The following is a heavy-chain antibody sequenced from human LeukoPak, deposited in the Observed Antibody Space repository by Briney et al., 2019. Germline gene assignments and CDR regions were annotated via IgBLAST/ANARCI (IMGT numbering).Heavy chain of an antibody. D-gene: IGHD5-24*01. V-gene: IGHV3-53*01. CDR1: GFTVSSNY. J-gene: IGHJ4*02. CDR2: IYSGGST. Sequence: GGSLRLSCAASGFTVSSNYMSWVRQAPGKGLEWVSVIYSGGSTYYADSVKGRFTISRDNSKNTLYLQMNSLRAEDTAVYYCARWPEMATTYYFDYWGQGTLVTVSS. CDR3: ARWPEMATTYYFDY.